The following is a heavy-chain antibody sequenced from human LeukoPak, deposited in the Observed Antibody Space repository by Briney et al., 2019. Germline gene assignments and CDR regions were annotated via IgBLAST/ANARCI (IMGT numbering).Heavy chain of an antibody. J-gene: IGHJ6*03. CDR3: ARAFYPGYYSYMAV. V-gene: IGHV4-61*09. CDR1: GASISSTSYC. D-gene: IGHD3-3*02. CDR2: IHTSGST. Sequence: SQTLSLTCTVSGASISSTSYCWGWIRQPAGKGLEWIGHIHTSGSTNYNPSLKSRVTISVDTSKNQFSLKLSSVTAADTAVYYCARAFYPGYYSYMAVWGKGTTVTVSS.